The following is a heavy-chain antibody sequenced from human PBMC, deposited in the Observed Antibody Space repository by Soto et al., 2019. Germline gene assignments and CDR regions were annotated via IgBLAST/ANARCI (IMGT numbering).Heavy chain of an antibody. CDR2: IIPIFGTA. D-gene: IGHD6-13*01. V-gene: IGHV1-69*13. CDR3: ARSNRRQQLVLGSVMDV. J-gene: IGHJ6*02. Sequence: SVKVSCKASGGTFSSYAISWVRQAPGQGLEWMGGIIPIFGTANYAQKFQGRVTITADESTSTAYMELSSLRSEDTAVYYCARSNRRQQLVLGSVMDVWGQGTTVTVSS. CDR1: GGTFSSYA.